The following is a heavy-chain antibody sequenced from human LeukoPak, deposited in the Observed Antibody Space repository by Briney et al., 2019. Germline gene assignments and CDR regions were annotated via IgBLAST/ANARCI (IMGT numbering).Heavy chain of an antibody. J-gene: IGHJ6*03. V-gene: IGHV4-38-2*02. CDR2: IYHSGST. CDR3: ARLGGSSWYKGGYYMDV. Sequence: SETLSLPCTVSGYSISSGYYWGWIRQPPGKGLEWIGSIYHSGSTYYNPSLKSRVTISVDTSKNQFSLKLSSVTAADTAVYYCARLGGSSWYKGGYYMDVWGKGTTVTISS. CDR1: GYSISSGYY. D-gene: IGHD6-13*01.